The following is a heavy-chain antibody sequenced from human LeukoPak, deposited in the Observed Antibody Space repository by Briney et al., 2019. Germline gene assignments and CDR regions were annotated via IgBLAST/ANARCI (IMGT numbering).Heavy chain of an antibody. V-gene: IGHV1-69*05. CDR2: IIPIFGTA. J-gene: IGHJ4*02. D-gene: IGHD3-22*01. CDR1: GGTFSSYA. Sequence: SVKVSCKASGGTFSSYAISWVRQAPGQGLEWMGGIIPIFGTANYAQKFQGRVTITTDGSTSTAYMELSSLRSEDTAVYYCASPERSSGYYYEYWGQGTLVTVSS. CDR3: ASPERSSGYYYEY.